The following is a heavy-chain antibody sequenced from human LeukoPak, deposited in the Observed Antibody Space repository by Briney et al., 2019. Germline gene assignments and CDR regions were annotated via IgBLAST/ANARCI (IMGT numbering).Heavy chain of an antibody. Sequence: GASVKVSCKASGGTFSSYAISWVRQAPGQGLEWMGGIIPIFGTANYAQKFQGRVTITADESTSTAYMELSSLRSEDTAVYYCANKQLVEVLSESEPQYYYYYYGMDVWGQGTTVTVSS. V-gene: IGHV1-69*13. D-gene: IGHD6-6*01. J-gene: IGHJ6*02. CDR1: GGTFSSYA. CDR2: IIPIFGTA. CDR3: ANKQLVEVLSESEPQYYYYYYGMDV.